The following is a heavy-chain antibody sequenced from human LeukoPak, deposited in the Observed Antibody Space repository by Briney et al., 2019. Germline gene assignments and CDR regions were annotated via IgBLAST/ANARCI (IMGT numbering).Heavy chain of an antibody. D-gene: IGHD3-22*01. J-gene: IGHJ4*02. CDR1: GGSISSYY. CDR2: ISGSGGST. Sequence: PTSETLSLTCTVSGGSISSYYWSWIRQPPGKGLEWVSAISGSGGSTYYADSVKGRFTISRDNSKNTLYLQMNSLRAEDTAVYYCAKVDSSGPAYYFDYWGQGTLVTVSS. V-gene: IGHV3-23*01. CDR3: AKVDSSGPAYYFDY.